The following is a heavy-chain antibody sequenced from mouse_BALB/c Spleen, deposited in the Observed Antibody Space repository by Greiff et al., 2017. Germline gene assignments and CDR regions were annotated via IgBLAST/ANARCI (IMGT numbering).Heavy chain of an antibody. D-gene: IGHD2-3*01. Sequence: QVQLKQSGPGLVAPSQSLSITCTVSGFSLTSYGVHWVRQTPGKGLEWLGVIWAGGSTNYNSALMSRLSISKDNSKSQVFLKMNSLQTDDTAMYYCARENDGYYYAMDYWGQGTSVTVSS. CDR1: GFSLTSYG. V-gene: IGHV2-9*02. J-gene: IGHJ4*01. CDR3: ARENDGYYYAMDY. CDR2: IWAGGST.